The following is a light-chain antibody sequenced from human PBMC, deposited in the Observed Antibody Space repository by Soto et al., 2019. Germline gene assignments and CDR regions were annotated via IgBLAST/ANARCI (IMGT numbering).Light chain of an antibody. CDR2: GVI. J-gene: IGLJ1*01. Sequence: QSALTQPPSASGSPGQSVTISCTGTSSDIGYYKYVSWYQQHPGKAPKLIIYGVIKRPSGVPDRFSGSKSGNTASLTVSGLQAEDEADYYCSSYAGSNLGVFGTGTKVTVL. V-gene: IGLV2-8*01. CDR1: SSDIGYYKY. CDR3: SSYAGSNLGV.